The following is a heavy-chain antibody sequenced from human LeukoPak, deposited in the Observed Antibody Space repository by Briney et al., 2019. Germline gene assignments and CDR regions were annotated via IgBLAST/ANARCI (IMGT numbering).Heavy chain of an antibody. Sequence: ASVKVSCKASGYTFTGYYMHWVRQAPGQGLEWMGWINPNSGGTNYAQKFQGRVTMTRDTSISTAYMELSSLRSEDTAVYYCAREAYYGSGSYSDYWGQGTLVTVSS. CDR3: AREAYYGSGSYSDY. CDR1: GYTFTGYY. J-gene: IGHJ4*02. V-gene: IGHV1-2*02. D-gene: IGHD3-10*01. CDR2: INPNSGGT.